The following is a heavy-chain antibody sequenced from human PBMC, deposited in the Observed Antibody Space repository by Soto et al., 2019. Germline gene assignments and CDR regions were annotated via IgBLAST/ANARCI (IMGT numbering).Heavy chain of an antibody. CDR3: ARELDGIDV. J-gene: IGHJ6*02. V-gene: IGHV1-3*01. CDR1: GYNFTTYA. CDR2: INGGNGNT. Sequence: ASVKVSCKASGYNFTTYAMHWVRQAPGQRLEWMGWINGGNGNTKYSQKLQGRVSITRDSSASTAYMELNSLRAEDTAVYYCARELDGIDVWGQGTTVTVSS.